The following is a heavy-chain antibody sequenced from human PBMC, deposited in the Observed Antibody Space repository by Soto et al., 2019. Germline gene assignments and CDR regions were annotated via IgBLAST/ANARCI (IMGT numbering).Heavy chain of an antibody. D-gene: IGHD4-17*01. CDR2: ISYSRST. V-gene: IGHV4-39*01. CDR3: ARPHGDPLGY. Sequence: QVQLQESGPELVKPSETLSLTCTVSGGSIASSTYYWGWIRQPPGKGLDWIGSISYSRSTYYNPSLKGRATISVDTSKNQFSLRLSSVTAADTAVYYCARPHGDPLGYWGQGILVTVSS. CDR1: GGSIASSTYY. J-gene: IGHJ4*02.